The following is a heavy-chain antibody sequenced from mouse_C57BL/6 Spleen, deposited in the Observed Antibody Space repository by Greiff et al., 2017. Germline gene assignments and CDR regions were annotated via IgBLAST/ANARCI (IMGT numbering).Heavy chain of an antibody. CDR3: ARHYGDIYYDC. V-gene: IGHV5-6*01. D-gene: IGHD1-1*01. J-gene: IGHJ2*01. CDR1: GFTFSSYG. Sequence: EVKLMQSGGDLVKPGGSLKLSCAASGFTFSSYGMYWVRQTPDKRLEWVANISSGGSYTDYPDNVKGRFTISRDNAKNTLYLQMSSLKSEDTAMYYCARHYGDIYYDCWGPDTTLTVSS. CDR2: ISSGGSYT.